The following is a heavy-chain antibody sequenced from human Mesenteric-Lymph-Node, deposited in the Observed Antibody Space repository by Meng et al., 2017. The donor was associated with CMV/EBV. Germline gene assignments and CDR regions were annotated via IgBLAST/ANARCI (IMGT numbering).Heavy chain of an antibody. CDR3: ARALRNYDFWSGLTNYYGMDV. V-gene: IGHV3-66*02. J-gene: IGHJ6*02. Sequence: GESLKISCAASGFTVSADYMSWVRQAPGKGLEWVSVIYSGGSTYYADSVKGRFTVSRDNSKNTVYLQKNSLRGEDTAVYYCARALRNYDFWSGLTNYYGMDVWGQGTTVTVSS. D-gene: IGHD3-3*01. CDR2: IYSGGST. CDR1: GFTVSADY.